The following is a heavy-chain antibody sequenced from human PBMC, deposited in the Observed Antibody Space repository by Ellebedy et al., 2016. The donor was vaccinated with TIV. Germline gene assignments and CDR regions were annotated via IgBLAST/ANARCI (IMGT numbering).Heavy chain of an antibody. V-gene: IGHV4-59*12. Sequence: MPSETLSLTCTVSGGSISPYYWSWVRQPPGKGLEWIGSVDYSGRAYNNPSLKSRVTSSVDTSKNQFSLKLTSVTAADTAVYFCARDSDGDYTSFDLWGRGALVIVSS. J-gene: IGHJ2*01. D-gene: IGHD4-17*01. CDR1: GGSISPYY. CDR3: ARDSDGDYTSFDL. CDR2: VDYSGRA.